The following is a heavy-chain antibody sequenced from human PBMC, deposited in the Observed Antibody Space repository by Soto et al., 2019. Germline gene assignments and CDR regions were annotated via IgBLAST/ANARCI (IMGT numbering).Heavy chain of an antibody. V-gene: IGHV3-53*01. D-gene: IGHD3-10*01. CDR3: VRPLPSGRNYGMDV. Sequence: PGGSLRLSCTAYGLGVRNNYMSWVRQAPGMGLEWVSVIYNDGTTYYADSVKGRFTLSRDTYKNTLSLQMDSLRAEDTAVYYCVRPLPSGRNYGMDVWGQGTTVTVSS. CDR1: GLGVRNNY. CDR2: IYNDGTT. J-gene: IGHJ6*02.